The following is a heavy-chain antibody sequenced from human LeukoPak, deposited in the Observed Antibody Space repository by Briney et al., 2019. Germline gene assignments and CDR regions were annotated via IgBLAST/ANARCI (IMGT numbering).Heavy chain of an antibody. D-gene: IGHD6-19*01. CDR3: ARHGIAVAGSFDY. J-gene: IGHJ4*02. Sequence: SETLSLTRTVSGGSISSSSYYWGWIRQPPGKGLEWIGSIYYSGSTYYNPSLKSRVTISVDTSKNQFSLKLSSVTAADTAVYYCARHGIAVAGSFDYWGQGTLVTVSS. V-gene: IGHV4-39*01. CDR2: IYYSGST. CDR1: GGSISSSSYY.